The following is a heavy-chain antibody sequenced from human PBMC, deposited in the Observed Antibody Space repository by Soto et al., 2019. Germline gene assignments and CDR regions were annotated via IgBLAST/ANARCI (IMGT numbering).Heavy chain of an antibody. V-gene: IGHV3-15*01. CDR2: IKCKTDGGTT. J-gene: IGHJ6*02. CDR1: GFTFSNAW. D-gene: IGHD3-10*01. CDR3: ARELGELLWFGESPHYGMDV. Sequence: GGSLRLSCAASGFTFSNAWMSWVRQAPGKGLEWGGSIKCKTDGGTTDYAAPVKGRCTISRDDANNTLYLQMNSLRAEDTAVYYCARELGELLWFGESPHYGMDVWGQGTTVTVSS.